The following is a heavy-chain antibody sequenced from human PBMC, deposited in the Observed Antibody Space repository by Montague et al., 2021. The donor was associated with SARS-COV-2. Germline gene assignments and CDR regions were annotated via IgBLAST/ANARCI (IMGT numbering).Heavy chain of an antibody. CDR3: ARMRWELLGGVRYFDY. D-gene: IGHD1-26*01. V-gene: IGHV2-70*01. Sequence: PALVKPTQALTLTCTFSGFSLSTSGMCVSWIRQPPGKALEWLALIDWGDDKYYSTSLKTRLTISKDTSKNQVVLTMTNMDPVDTATYYCARMRWELLGGVRYFDYWGQGTLVTVSS. CDR1: GFSLSTSGMC. CDR2: IDWGDDK. J-gene: IGHJ4*02.